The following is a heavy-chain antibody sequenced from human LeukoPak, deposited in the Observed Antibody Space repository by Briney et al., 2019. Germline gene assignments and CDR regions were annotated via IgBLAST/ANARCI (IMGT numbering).Heavy chain of an antibody. CDR1: GYSITSAYY. J-gene: IGHJ3*02. Sequence: KSSETLSLTCTVSGYSITSAYYWGWIRQPPGKGLERIGSFFLKGSTYYNPSLKSRVTISVDTSKNQFSLKLSSVTAADTVVYYCARRASTMIVVVITRGRGAFDIWGQGTMVTVSS. CDR2: FFLKGST. CDR3: ARRASTMIVVVITRGRGAFDI. D-gene: IGHD3-22*01. V-gene: IGHV4-38-2*02.